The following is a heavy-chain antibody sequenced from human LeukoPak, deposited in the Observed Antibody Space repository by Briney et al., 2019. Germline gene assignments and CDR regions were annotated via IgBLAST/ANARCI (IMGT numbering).Heavy chain of an antibody. D-gene: IGHD3-10*01. CDR3: ARVTTMVRGVTYLGFDP. J-gene: IGHJ5*02. Sequence: GASVKVSCKASGYTFTSYGISWVRQAPGQGLEWMGIINPSGGSTSYAQKFQGRVTMTRDTSTSTVYMELSSLRSEDTAVYYCARVTTMVRGVTYLGFDPWGQGTLVTVSS. CDR2: INPSGGST. V-gene: IGHV1-46*01. CDR1: GYTFTSYG.